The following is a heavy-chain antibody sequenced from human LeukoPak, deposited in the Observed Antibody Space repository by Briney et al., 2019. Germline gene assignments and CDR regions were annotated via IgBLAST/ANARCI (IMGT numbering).Heavy chain of an antibody. V-gene: IGHV3-66*01. D-gene: IGHD5-12*01. J-gene: IGHJ4*02. Sequence: GGSLRLSCAASEFSVGSNYMTWVRQAPGKGLEWVSLIYSGGTYYADSVKGRFTISRDNSKNTLYLQMNSLRAEDTAVYYCARGPSGYHNTGGQGTLVTVSS. CDR1: EFSVGSNY. CDR2: IYSGGT. CDR3: ARGPSGYHNT.